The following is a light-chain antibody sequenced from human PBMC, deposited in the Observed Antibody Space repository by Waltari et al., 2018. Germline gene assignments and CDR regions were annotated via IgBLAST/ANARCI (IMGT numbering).Light chain of an antibody. CDR3: SSYTSSSTVV. CDR2: GVS. CDR1: SSAVGGYNY. J-gene: IGLJ2*01. V-gene: IGLV2-14*01. Sequence: QSALTPPASVSGSPGPSITISCTGTSSAVGGYNYVSWYQHHPGKAPKLLIYGVSNRPSGVSNRFSGSKSGNTASLTISGLQAEDEADYYCSSYTSSSTVVFGGGTKLTVL.